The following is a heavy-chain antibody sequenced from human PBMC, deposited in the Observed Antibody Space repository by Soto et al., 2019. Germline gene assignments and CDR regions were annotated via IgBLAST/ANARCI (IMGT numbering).Heavy chain of an antibody. D-gene: IGHD3-10*01. J-gene: IGHJ4*02. Sequence: EVQLLESGGGLVQPGGSLRLSCAASGFTFSSNAMSWVRQAPGKGLEWVSTISGSGGSTYYADSVKGRFTISRDNSKDTLYLQWNSLRAEAMAVYYCAKDQRSPSTRGSLDYWGQGTLVTVSS. CDR3: AKDQRSPSTRGSLDY. CDR2: ISGSGGST. CDR1: GFTFSSNA. V-gene: IGHV3-23*01.